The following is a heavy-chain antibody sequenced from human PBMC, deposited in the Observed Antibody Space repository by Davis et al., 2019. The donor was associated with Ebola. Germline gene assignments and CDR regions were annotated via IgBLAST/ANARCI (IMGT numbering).Heavy chain of an antibody. J-gene: IGHJ4*02. CDR2: LSGSGAMT. V-gene: IGHV3-23*01. D-gene: IGHD1-26*01. CDR3: ARGLWEEFDQ. Sequence: GGSLRLSCAASGFTFSTNAMMWVRQAPGKGLEWVSGLSGSGAMTYYADSVRGRFTISRDNYKNTLLLQMYSLRVEDTAVYYCARGLWEEFDQWGQGTPVTVSS. CDR1: GFTFSTNA.